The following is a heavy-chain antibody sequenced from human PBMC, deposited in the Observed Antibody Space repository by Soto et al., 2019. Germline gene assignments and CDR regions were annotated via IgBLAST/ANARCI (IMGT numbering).Heavy chain of an antibody. CDR3: AREGGYDTDDAFDI. D-gene: IGHD5-12*01. Sequence: EVQLVESGGGLVQPGGSLRLSCAASGFTFSSYWMHWVRQAPGKGLVWVSRINSDGSSTSYADSVKGRFTISRDNAKNTLYLQMNNLRVEETAVYYCAREGGYDTDDAFDIWGQGTMVTVSS. CDR2: INSDGSST. V-gene: IGHV3-74*01. J-gene: IGHJ3*02. CDR1: GFTFSSYW.